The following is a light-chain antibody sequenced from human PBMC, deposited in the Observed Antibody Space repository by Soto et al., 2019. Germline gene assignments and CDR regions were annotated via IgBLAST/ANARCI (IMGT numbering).Light chain of an antibody. J-gene: IGKJ4*01. V-gene: IGKV1-9*01. CDR2: GAS. CDR1: QGITSY. Sequence: IQLTQSPWSLSASVGDRVTITCRASQGITSYLALYQQKPGKAPNLLIYGASTLQSGVPSRFSGSGSGTDFTLTINSLQAEDFATYYCQQTRSYPSTFGGGTKVDIK. CDR3: QQTRSYPST.